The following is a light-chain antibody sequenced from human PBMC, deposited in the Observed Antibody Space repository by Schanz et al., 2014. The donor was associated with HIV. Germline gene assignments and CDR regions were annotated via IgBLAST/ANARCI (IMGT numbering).Light chain of an antibody. CDR2: DNT. J-gene: IGLJ1*01. Sequence: QSVLTQPPSVSGAPGQRVTISCTGNSSNIGAGYDVHWYQLLPGTAPKLLIFDNTHRPSGVPDRFSGSKSGSSASLAISGLQADDEADYYCQSYDSSLSGPYVFGTGTKLTVL. CDR1: SSNIGAGYD. CDR3: QSYDSSLSGPYV. V-gene: IGLV1-40*01.